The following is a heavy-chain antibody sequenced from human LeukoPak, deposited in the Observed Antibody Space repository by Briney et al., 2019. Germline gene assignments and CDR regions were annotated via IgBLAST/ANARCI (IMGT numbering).Heavy chain of an antibody. Sequence: GGSLRLSCAASGFTFSSYWMSWVRQAPGKGLEWVGRIRSKANSYATAYAASVKGRFTISRDDSKNTAYLQMNSLKTEDTAVYYCTRHGHLDSSGYWAFDIWGQGTMVTVSS. D-gene: IGHD3-22*01. CDR2: IRSKANSYAT. CDR3: TRHGHLDSSGYWAFDI. V-gene: IGHV3-73*01. CDR1: GFTFSSYW. J-gene: IGHJ3*02.